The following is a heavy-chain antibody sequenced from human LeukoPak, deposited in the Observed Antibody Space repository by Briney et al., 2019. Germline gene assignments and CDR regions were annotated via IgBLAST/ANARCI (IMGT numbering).Heavy chain of an antibody. CDR3: ARDTEYSSYGMDV. Sequence: ASVKVSCKASGYTFTTYGISWVRQAPGQGLEWMGWISAYNGNTNYAQKFQDRVTLTTDTSTSTAYMELRSLRADDTAVYYCARDTEYSSYGMDVWGQGTTVTVSS. CDR2: ISAYNGNT. V-gene: IGHV1-18*01. CDR1: GYTFTTYG. J-gene: IGHJ6*02. D-gene: IGHD6-6*01.